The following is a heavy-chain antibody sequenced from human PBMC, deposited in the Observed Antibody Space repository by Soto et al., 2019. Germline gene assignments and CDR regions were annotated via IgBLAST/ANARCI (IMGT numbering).Heavy chain of an antibody. CDR3: ARDVSSGYHRFDF. J-gene: IGHJ4*02. CDR1: GYTFTSYA. CDR2: INAGNGNT. D-gene: IGHD3-22*01. Sequence: ASVKVSCKASGYTFTSYAIHWVRQAPGQRLEWMGWINAGNGNTKYSQKFRGRFTITRDTSASTAYMELSGLRSEDTALYYCARDVSSGYHRFDFWGQGTQVTVS. V-gene: IGHV1-3*01.